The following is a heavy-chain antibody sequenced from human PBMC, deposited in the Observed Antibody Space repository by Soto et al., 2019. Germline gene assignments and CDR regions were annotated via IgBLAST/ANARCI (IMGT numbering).Heavy chain of an antibody. D-gene: IGHD2-8*01. CDR3: AKGDCTNGVCPPQYYMDV. Sequence: EVQLLESGGGLVQPGGSLRLSCAASGFTFSSYAMSWVRQAPGKGLEWVSAISGSGGSTYYADSVKGRFTISRDNSKNTLYLKMNSVRAEDTDVYYCAKGDCTNGVCPPQYYMDVWGKGTTVTVSS. CDR1: GFTFSSYA. V-gene: IGHV3-23*01. J-gene: IGHJ6*03. CDR2: ISGSGGST.